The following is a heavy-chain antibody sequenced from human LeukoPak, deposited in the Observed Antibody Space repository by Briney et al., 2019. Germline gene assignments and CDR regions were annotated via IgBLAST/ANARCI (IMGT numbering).Heavy chain of an antibody. Sequence: PGGSLRLSCVASGFTFSSYWMSWVRQAPGKGLEWVANIKRDGKEKHYVDSVKGRFTISRDNARNSLYLQMSSLRAEDTAVYYCARLQTVATGWGQGTLVTVSS. CDR1: GFTFSSYW. J-gene: IGHJ4*02. CDR2: IKRDGKEK. CDR3: ARLQTVATG. D-gene: IGHD5-12*01. V-gene: IGHV3-7*03.